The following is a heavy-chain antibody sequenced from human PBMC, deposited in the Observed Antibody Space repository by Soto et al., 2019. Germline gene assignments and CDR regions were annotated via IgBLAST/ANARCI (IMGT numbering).Heavy chain of an antibody. CDR1: GLTFSTYG. CDR2: ISSGGEYL. CDR3: ATDGPAGAVMGL. Sequence: EVQLVESGGGLVKPGGSLRLSCAASGLTFSTYGMNWVRQAPGKGLEWVSSISSGGEYLDYADSVKGRLTISRDKAKNSLYLQLDSLRVVDTAVYYCATDGPAGAVMGLWGRGTTVTVSS. J-gene: IGHJ6*03. V-gene: IGHV3-21*01. D-gene: IGHD2-2*01.